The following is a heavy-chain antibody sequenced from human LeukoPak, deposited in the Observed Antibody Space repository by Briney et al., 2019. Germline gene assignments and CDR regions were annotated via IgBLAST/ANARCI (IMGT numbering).Heavy chain of an antibody. J-gene: IGHJ4*02. D-gene: IGHD3-10*01. CDR3: ARPIDNGSGSYYFPY. CDR2: ISYDGANE. V-gene: IGHV3-30-3*01. Sequence: GGSLRLSCAASGFSFHYYAMHWVRQAPGKGLEWVAVISYDGANEYYADSVKGRLTISRDNSKNTLYMEMSSLRPEDTAVYYCARPIDNGSGSYYFPYWGQGALVTVSS. CDR1: GFSFHYYA.